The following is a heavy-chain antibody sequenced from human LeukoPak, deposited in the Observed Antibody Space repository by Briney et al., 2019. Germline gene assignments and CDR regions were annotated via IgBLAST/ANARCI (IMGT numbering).Heavy chain of an antibody. Sequence: TGGSLRLSCAASGFTLSSYAMTWVRQAPGKGLEWVSSISSNFSYIHYADSVKGRFTISRDNAKNSLYLQMSSLRAEDTAVYYCARRNPGYSSSWYFNDYWGQGTLVTVSS. V-gene: IGHV3-21*01. CDR1: GFTLSSYA. CDR2: ISSNFSYI. CDR3: ARRNPGYSSSWYFNDY. J-gene: IGHJ4*02. D-gene: IGHD6-13*01.